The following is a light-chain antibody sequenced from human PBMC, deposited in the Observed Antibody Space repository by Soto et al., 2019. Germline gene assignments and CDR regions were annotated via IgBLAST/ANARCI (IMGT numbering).Light chain of an antibody. CDR1: HDINNF. J-gene: IGKJ2*01. CDR3: QNXDSVPYT. Sequence: EIRLTQSPSSLSASVGDRXXIXXXASHDINNFLAWFQQKPGKVPELLMYAASSLKSGVPSRFSGSGSGTDFTLTIDGLQPEXXGTXXXQNXDSVPYTFGQGTKLEIK. CDR2: AAS. V-gene: IGKV1-27*01.